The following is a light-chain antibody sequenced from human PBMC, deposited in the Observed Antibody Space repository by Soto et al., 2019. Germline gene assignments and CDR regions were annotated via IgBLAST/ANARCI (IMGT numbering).Light chain of an antibody. V-gene: IGKV4-1*01. J-gene: IGKJ2*01. Sequence: DIVMTQSSDSLAVSLGERATINCKSSQSVLYSSNNKNYLTWYQQKPGQPPKLLLYWASTRESGVPDRFSGSGSGTDFTLTISSLQAEDVAVYYCQQYYNTPYTFGQGTKLEIK. CDR1: QSVLYSSNNKNY. CDR2: WAS. CDR3: QQYYNTPYT.